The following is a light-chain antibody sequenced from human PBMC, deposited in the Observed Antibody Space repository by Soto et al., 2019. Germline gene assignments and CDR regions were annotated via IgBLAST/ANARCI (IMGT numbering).Light chain of an antibody. CDR2: KVS. CDR1: QSLVYSDGNTY. Sequence: DVVMTQSPLSLPVTLGQPASISCRSSQSLVYSDGNTYLNWFQQRPGQSPSRLIYKVSNRDSGVPDRFSGSGSGTDFTLTISRLEPEDFAVYYCQQYGSSPQITFGPGTKVDIK. CDR3: QQYGSSPQIT. V-gene: IGKV2-30*01. J-gene: IGKJ3*01.